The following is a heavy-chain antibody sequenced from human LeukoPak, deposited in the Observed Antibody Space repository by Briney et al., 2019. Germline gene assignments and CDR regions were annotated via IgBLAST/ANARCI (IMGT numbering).Heavy chain of an antibody. D-gene: IGHD2-2*01. V-gene: IGHV4-30-4*08. Sequence: SQTLSLTCTVSGGSISSGDYYWSWVRQPPGKGLEWIGYIYYSGSTYYNPSLKNRVTISVDTSKNQFSLKLSSVTAADTAVYYCARVCSSTSCYRDAFDIWGQGTMVTVSS. CDR1: GGSISSGDYY. CDR2: IYYSGST. J-gene: IGHJ3*02. CDR3: ARVCSSTSCYRDAFDI.